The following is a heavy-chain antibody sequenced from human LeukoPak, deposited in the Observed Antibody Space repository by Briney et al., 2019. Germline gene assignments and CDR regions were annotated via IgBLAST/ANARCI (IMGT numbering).Heavy chain of an antibody. J-gene: IGHJ4*02. D-gene: IGHD3-10*02. Sequence: KPSETLSLTCTVSGASISSYYWSWIRQPPGKGLEWIGRIYTSAIISGNTNYNPSLKSRVTMSVDTSKNQFSLRLRSVTAADTAVYYCARLRSGSYTYFDYWGQGTLVTVSS. CDR1: GASISSYY. V-gene: IGHV4-4*07. CDR3: ARLRSGSYTYFDY. CDR2: IYTSAIISGNT.